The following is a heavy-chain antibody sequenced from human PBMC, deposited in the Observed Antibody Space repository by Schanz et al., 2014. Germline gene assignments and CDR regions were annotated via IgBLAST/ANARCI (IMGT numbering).Heavy chain of an antibody. CDR2: IYHSGRP. CDR3: ARQGDVYRLDY. D-gene: IGHD1-26*01. CDR1: GASISFYD. J-gene: IGHJ4*02. V-gene: IGHV4-59*08. Sequence: QVQLQESGPGLVKPSETLSLTCTVSGASISFYDWNWIRQSPGKGLEWIGYIYHSGRPIYNPSLQSRVPISRDTSKTQFSLKMESVTAADTAMYFCARQGDVYRLDYWGQGTLVTVTS.